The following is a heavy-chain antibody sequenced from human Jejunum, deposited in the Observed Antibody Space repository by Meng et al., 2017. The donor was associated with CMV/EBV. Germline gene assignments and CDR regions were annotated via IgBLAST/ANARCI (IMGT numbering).Heavy chain of an antibody. CDR3: ARDIDH. CDR1: GFTFSSYN. V-gene: IGHV3-21*01. J-gene: IGHJ5*02. CDR2: ISSSSRYI. Sequence: EVQLGDFGGSLVKPGGSLRLSCIGSGFTFSSYNMNWVRQAPGKGLEWVSSISSSSRYINYADSVKGRFTISRDNAKNSLYLQMNSLRVEDTAIYYCARDIDHWGQGTLVTVSS.